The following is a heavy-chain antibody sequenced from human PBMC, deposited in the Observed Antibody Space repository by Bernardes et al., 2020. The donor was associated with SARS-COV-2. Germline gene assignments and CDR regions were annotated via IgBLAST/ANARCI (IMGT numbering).Heavy chain of an antibody. CDR1: GYTLTELS. V-gene: IGHV1-24*01. CDR3: TTDLAGIGDY. Sequence: ASMKVSCKVSGYTLTELSMNWVRQAPGKGLEWMGGFDPEDGERIYAQKFQGRVTMTEDTSTDTTYMELSSLRSEDTAVYYCTTDLAGIGDYWGQGTLVTVSS. CDR2: FDPEDGER. J-gene: IGHJ4*02. D-gene: IGHD1-20*01.